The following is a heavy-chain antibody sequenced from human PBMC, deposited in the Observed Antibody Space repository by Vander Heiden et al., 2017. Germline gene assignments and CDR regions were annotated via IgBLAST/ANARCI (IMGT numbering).Heavy chain of an antibody. CDR1: GASISSYY. CDR2: IYYSGST. Sequence: QVQLPESGPGLVKPSETLSLPCTVSGASISSYYWSWIRQPPGQGPAWIGDIYYSGSTNYNPSLKSRVTISVDTSKNQFSLKLSSVTAADTAVYYCAREDGLERRSLVWFDPWGQGTLVTVSS. J-gene: IGHJ5*02. D-gene: IGHD1-1*01. V-gene: IGHV4-59*01. CDR3: AREDGLERRSLVWFDP.